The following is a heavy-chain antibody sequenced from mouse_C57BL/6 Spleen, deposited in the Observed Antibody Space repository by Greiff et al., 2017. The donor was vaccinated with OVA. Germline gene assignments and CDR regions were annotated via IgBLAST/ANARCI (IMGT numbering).Heavy chain of an antibody. Sequence: EVKLQESGPGLVKPSQSLSLTCSVTGYSITSGYYWNWIRQFPGNKLEWMGYISYDGSNNYNPSLKNRISITRDTSKNQFFLKLNSVTTEDTATYYCARGGYYGSSFDYWGKGTTLTVAS. V-gene: IGHV3-6*01. CDR3: ARGGYYGSSFDY. CDR1: GYSITSGYY. CDR2: ISYDGSN. D-gene: IGHD1-1*01. J-gene: IGHJ2*01.